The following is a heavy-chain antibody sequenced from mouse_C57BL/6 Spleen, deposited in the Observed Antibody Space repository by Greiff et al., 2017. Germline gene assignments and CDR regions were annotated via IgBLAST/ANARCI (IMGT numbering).Heavy chain of an antibody. Sequence: VQLQQSGAELVKPGASVKLSCKASGYTFTEYTIHWVKQRSGQGLEWIGWFYPGSGSIKYNEKFKDKATLTADKSSRTVYMEISRLTAAASAFYVCSRHERSDYYGFDYWGQGTTLTVSS. CDR2: FYPGSGSI. CDR3: SRHERSDYYGFDY. D-gene: IGHD1-1*01. V-gene: IGHV1-62-2*01. J-gene: IGHJ2*01. CDR1: GYTFTEYT.